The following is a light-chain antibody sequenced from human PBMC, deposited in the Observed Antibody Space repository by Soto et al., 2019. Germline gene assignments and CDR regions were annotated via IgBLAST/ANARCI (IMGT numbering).Light chain of an antibody. Sequence: EMVLTQSPATLSLSPGDRATLSCRASQSVGRYLAWYQQRPGQAPRLLIYDSSNRVTGIPARFCGNGSGRDFTITISSLEPEDFGVYACQYHADWPPYTVGQGTTLEI. V-gene: IGKV3-11*02. CDR2: DSS. CDR1: QSVGRY. CDR3: QYHADWPPYT. J-gene: IGKJ2*01.